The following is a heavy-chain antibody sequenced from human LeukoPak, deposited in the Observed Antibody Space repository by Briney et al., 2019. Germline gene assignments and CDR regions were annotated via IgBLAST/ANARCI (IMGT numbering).Heavy chain of an antibody. CDR3: ARGSMIVVVNRADYFDY. J-gene: IGHJ4*02. CDR1: GGTFSNYA. V-gene: IGHV1-69*04. Sequence: GASVKVSCKASGGTFSNYAISWVRQAPGQGLEWMGRIIPILGIANYAQKFQGRVTITADKSTSTAYMELSSLRSEDTAVYYCARGSMIVVVNRADYFDYWGQGTLVTVSA. CDR2: IIPILGIA. D-gene: IGHD3-22*01.